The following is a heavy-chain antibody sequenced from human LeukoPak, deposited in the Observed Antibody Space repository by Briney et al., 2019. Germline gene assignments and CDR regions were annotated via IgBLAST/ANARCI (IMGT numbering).Heavy chain of an antibody. CDR3: ARQVPQDYYYDSSGYLEGAFDI. D-gene: IGHD3-22*01. CDR1: GYTFTSYA. Sequence: ASVKVSCKASGYTFTSYAMNWVRQAPGQGLEWMGWINTNTGNPTYAQGFTGRFVFSLDTSVSTAYLQISSPKAEDTAVYYCARQVPQDYYYDSSGYLEGAFDIWGQGTMVTVSS. V-gene: IGHV7-4-1*02. J-gene: IGHJ3*02. CDR2: INTNTGNP.